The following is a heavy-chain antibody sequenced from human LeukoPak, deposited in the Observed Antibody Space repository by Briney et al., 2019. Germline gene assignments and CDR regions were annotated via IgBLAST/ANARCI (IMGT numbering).Heavy chain of an antibody. D-gene: IGHD2-2*01. CDR3: ARSSGIVVVPAADY. CDR2: ISAYNGNT. J-gene: IGHJ4*02. Sequence: ASVKVSCKASGGTFSSYAISWVRQAPGQGLEWMGWISAYNGNTNYAQKLQGRVTMTTDTSTSTAYMELRSLRSDDTAVYYCARSSGIVVVPAADYWGQGTLVTVSS. V-gene: IGHV1-18*01. CDR1: GGTFSSYA.